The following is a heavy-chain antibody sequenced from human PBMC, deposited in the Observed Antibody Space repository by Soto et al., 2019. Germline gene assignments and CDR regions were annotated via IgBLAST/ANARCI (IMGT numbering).Heavy chain of an antibody. V-gene: IGHV3-74*01. D-gene: IGHD3-10*01. J-gene: IGHJ4*02. Sequence: GGSLRLSCAASGFTFSNHWMHWVRQAPGERPVWISRIKTDGTITDYADYVKGRFTISRDNAKKSLYLQMNSLRAEDTAVYYCARDGGRLYRGDHYFDYWGLGT. CDR3: ARDGGRLYRGDHYFDY. CDR1: GFTFSNHW. CDR2: IKTDGTIT.